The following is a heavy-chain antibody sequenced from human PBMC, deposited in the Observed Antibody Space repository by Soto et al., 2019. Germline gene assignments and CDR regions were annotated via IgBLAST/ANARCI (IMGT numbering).Heavy chain of an antibody. CDR1: GYTFTTYY. J-gene: IGHJ1*01. Sequence: ASVKVSCKASGYTFTTYYIHWVRQAPVQGLEWVGWINPNNGGTNSAQKFQGRVNMNRDTSTNTAYMELSTLRSDDTAIYFCATRRLLIQLWFDPLEHWGQ. D-gene: IGHD5-18*01. CDR2: INPNNGGT. CDR3: ATRRLLIQLWFDPLEH. V-gene: IGHV1-2*02.